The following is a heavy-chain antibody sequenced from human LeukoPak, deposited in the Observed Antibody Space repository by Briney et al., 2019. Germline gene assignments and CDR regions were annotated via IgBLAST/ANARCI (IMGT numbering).Heavy chain of an antibody. D-gene: IGHD3-22*01. V-gene: IGHV4-34*01. CDR3: ARSSAYYYDSSFDY. J-gene: IGHJ4*02. CDR2: INHSGST. Sequence: PSETLSLTCAVYGGSFSGYYWSWIRQPPGKGLEWIGEINHSGSTNYNPSLKSRVIISVDTSKNQFSLKLSSVTAADTAVYYCARSSAYYYDSSFDYWGQGTLVTVSS. CDR1: GGSFSGYY.